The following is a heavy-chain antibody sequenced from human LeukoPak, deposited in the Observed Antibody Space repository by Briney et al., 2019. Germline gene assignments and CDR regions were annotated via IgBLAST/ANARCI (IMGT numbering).Heavy chain of an antibody. J-gene: IGHJ4*02. D-gene: IGHD6-19*01. CDR3: AGRAQTTGWSFDY. V-gene: IGHV4-4*07. CDR1: GGSISSYY. CDR2: IHTSGST. Sequence: SGTLSLTCIVSGGSISSYYWSWIRQPAGKGLEWIGQIHTSGSTNYNPSLTSRVAMSVDTSKNQFSLELSSVTAADTAVYYCAGRAQTTGWSFDYWGQGALVTVSS.